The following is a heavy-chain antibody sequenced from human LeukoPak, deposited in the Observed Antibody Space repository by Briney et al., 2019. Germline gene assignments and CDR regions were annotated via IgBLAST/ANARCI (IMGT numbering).Heavy chain of an antibody. Sequence: KPSETLSLTCTVSGGSISSSSYYWGWIRQPPGKGLEWIGSTNYSGSTPYNPSLKSRVSISVDMSKNQFSLNLSSVTAADTAVYYCARPTVGATTGFDFWGQGTLVTVSS. CDR1: GGSISSSSYY. CDR3: ARPTVGATTGFDF. CDR2: TNYSGST. J-gene: IGHJ4*02. D-gene: IGHD1-26*01. V-gene: IGHV4-39*01.